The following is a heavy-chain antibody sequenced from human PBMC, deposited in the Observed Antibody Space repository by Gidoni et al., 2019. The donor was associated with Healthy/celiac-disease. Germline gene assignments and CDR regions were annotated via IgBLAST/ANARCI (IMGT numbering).Heavy chain of an antibody. CDR1: GGSISSYY. V-gene: IGHV4-59*01. Sequence: QVQLQESGPGLVKPSETLSLTCTVSGGSISSYYWSWIRQPPGKGLEWIGYIYYSGSTNYNPSLKSRVTISVDMSKNQFSLKLSSVTAADTAVYYCARDLFWVGDYYYGMDVWGQGTTVTVSS. CDR3: ARDLFWVGDYYYGMDV. CDR2: IYYSGST. J-gene: IGHJ6*02. D-gene: IGHD3-3*01.